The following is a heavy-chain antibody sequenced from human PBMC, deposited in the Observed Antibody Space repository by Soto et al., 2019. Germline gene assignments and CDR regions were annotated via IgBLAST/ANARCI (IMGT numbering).Heavy chain of an antibody. V-gene: IGHV4-39*07. J-gene: IGHJ4*02. CDR2: IYYSGST. CDR3: ARRYSSSFDY. D-gene: IGHD6-13*01. Sequence: PSETLCLTCTVSGGSISSSSYYWGWIRQPPGKGLEWIGNIYYSGSTNYNPSLKSRVTISVDTSKNQFSLKLSSVTAADTAVYYCARRYSSSFDYWGQGTLVTVS. CDR1: GGSISSSSYY.